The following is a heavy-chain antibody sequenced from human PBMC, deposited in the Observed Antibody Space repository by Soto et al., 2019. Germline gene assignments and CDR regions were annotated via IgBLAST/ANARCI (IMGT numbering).Heavy chain of an antibody. V-gene: IGHV3-15*01. CDR2: IKSKADGETK. CDR3: CVVKRLDQYSTSGYWFDP. Sequence: GSLRRSCAASVFTFSHAWMSWVRQAPGKGLEWVGRIKSKADGETKDYGAPVRGRFTISRDDAKDTLYLQMNSLRIEDTAVYYCCVVKRLDQYSTSGYWFDPWGPGTLVTVPQ. D-gene: IGHD2-15*01. J-gene: IGHJ5*02. CDR1: VFTFSHAW.